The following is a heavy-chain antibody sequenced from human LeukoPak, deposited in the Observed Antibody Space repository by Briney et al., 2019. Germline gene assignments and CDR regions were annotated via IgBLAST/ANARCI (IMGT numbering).Heavy chain of an antibody. CDR2: INPKSGGT. J-gene: IGHJ4*02. Sequence: ASVKVSCKASGYTFTGNHMHWVRQAPGQGLEWMGWINPKSGGTNYAQKFQGRVTMNRDTSISTGYMDLSRLRSDDAAVYYCARGTYDKPDYWGQGTLVTVSS. CDR1: GYTFTGNH. V-gene: IGHV1-2*02. D-gene: IGHD3-22*01. CDR3: ARGTYDKPDY.